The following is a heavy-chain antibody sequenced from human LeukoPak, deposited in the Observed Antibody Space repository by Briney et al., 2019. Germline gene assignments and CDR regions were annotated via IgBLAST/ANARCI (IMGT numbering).Heavy chain of an antibody. J-gene: IGHJ4*02. D-gene: IGHD3-10*01. CDR1: GFTFSSYG. CDR2: ISYDGSNK. Sequence: PGRSLRLSCAASGFTFSSYGMHWVRQAPGKGLEWVAVISYDGSNKYYADSVKGRFTISRDNSKNTLYLQMNSLRAEDTAVYYCAKDLSYYGSGSYLVWGQGTLVTVSS. CDR3: AKDLSYYGSGSYLV. V-gene: IGHV3-30*18.